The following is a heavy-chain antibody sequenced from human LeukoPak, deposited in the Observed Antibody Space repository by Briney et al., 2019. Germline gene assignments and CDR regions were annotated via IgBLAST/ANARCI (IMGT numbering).Heavy chain of an antibody. Sequence: PGGSLRLSCAASGFTFSSYEMNWVRQAPGKGLEWVSSISSSSSYIYYADSVKGRFTISRDNAKNSLYLQMNSLRAEDTAVYYCARSWSDAFDIWGQGTMVTVSS. V-gene: IGHV3-21*01. CDR1: GFTFSSYE. D-gene: IGHD6-13*01. J-gene: IGHJ3*02. CDR3: ARSWSDAFDI. CDR2: ISSSSSYI.